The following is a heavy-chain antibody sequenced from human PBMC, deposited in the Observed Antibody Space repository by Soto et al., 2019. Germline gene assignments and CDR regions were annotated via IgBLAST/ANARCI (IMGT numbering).Heavy chain of an antibody. Sequence: PGGSLRLSCAASGFTFSSYAMSWVRQAPGKGLEWVSAISGSGGSTYYADSVKGRFTISRDNSKNTLYLQMNSLRAEDTAVYYCANSPPSVSYHGLDYWGQGTLVTVSS. J-gene: IGHJ4*02. V-gene: IGHV3-23*01. CDR3: ANSPPSVSYHGLDY. D-gene: IGHD1-26*01. CDR1: GFTFSSYA. CDR2: ISGSGGST.